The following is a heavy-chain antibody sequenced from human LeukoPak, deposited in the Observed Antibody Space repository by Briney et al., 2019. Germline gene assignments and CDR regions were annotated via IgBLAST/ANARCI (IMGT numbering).Heavy chain of an antibody. D-gene: IGHD3-10*01. CDR3: ARDSITMVRGVIFSYGMDV. Sequence: SVTVSCTASGGTFSSYAISWVRQAPGQGLEWMGGIIPIFGTANYAQKFQGRVTITADESTSTAYMELSSLRSEDTAVYYCARDSITMVRGVIFSYGMDVWGQGTTVTVSS. J-gene: IGHJ6*02. CDR1: GGTFSSYA. CDR2: IIPIFGTA. V-gene: IGHV1-69*13.